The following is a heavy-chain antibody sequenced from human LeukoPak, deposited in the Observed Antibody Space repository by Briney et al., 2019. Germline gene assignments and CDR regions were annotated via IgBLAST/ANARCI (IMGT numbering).Heavy chain of an antibody. CDR3: AKVNRFLEWAYYYYYMDV. V-gene: IGHV3-30*02. J-gene: IGHJ6*03. CDR1: GFTFSSYG. D-gene: IGHD3-3*01. Sequence: PGGSLRLSCAASGFTFSSYGMHWVRQAPGKGLEWVAFIRYDGSNKYYADSVKGRFTISRDNSKNTPYLQMNSLRAEDTAVYYCAKVNRFLEWAYYYYYMDVWGKGTTVTVSS. CDR2: IRYDGSNK.